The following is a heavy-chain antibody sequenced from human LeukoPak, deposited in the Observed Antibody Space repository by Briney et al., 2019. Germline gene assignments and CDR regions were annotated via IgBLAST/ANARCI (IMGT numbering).Heavy chain of an antibody. Sequence: GGSLRLSCAASRFTFSTNTMSWVRQAPGKGLEWVSSISSSSTYIYYADSVKGRFTISRDNAKNSLYLQMNSLRAEDTAVYYCAKSPNWNDVRDFDYWGQGTLVTVSS. V-gene: IGHV3-21*04. CDR3: AKSPNWNDVRDFDY. CDR2: ISSSSTYI. J-gene: IGHJ4*02. D-gene: IGHD1-20*01. CDR1: RFTFSTNT.